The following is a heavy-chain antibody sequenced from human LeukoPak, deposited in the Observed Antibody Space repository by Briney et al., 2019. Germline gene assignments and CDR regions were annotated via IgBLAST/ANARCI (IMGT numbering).Heavy chain of an antibody. V-gene: IGHV4-39*01. Sequence: PSETLSLTCTVSGGSISSSSYYWGWIRQPPGKGLEWIGTIYYSGSTYYNPSLKSRVTIFVDTSKNQFSLKLSSVTAADTAVYYRARLVDTASHNFDYWGQGTLVTVSS. CDR1: GGSISSSSYY. CDR3: ARLVDTASHNFDY. J-gene: IGHJ4*02. D-gene: IGHD5-18*01. CDR2: IYYSGST.